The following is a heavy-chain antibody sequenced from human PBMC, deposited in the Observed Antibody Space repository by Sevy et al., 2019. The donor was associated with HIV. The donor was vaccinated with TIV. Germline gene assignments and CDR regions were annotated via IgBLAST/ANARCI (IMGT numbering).Heavy chain of an antibody. J-gene: IGHJ5*02. V-gene: IGHV4-31*03. CDR2: IYYNGST. CDR1: GGSISSGGYY. D-gene: IGHD6-13*01. Sequence: SETLSLTCTVSGGSISSGGYYWSWIRQHPGKGLEWIGYIYYNGSTYYNPSLKSRVTISVDTSKNQFSLKLSSVTAADTAVYYCARSPLYSSSWYTWFDPWGQGTLVTVSS. CDR3: ARSPLYSSSWYTWFDP.